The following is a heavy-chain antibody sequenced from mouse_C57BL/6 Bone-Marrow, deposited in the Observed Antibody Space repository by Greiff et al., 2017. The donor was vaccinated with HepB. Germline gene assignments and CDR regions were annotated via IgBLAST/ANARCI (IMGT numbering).Heavy chain of an antibody. J-gene: IGHJ1*03. CDR2: IYPGSGST. D-gene: IGHD1-1*01. CDR1: GYTFTSYW. CDR3: AGSYYYGSSYWYFDV. V-gene: IGHV1-55*01. Sequence: QVQLQQPGAELVKPGASVKMSCKASGYTFTSYWITWVKQRPGQGLEWIGDIYPGSGSTNYNEKFKSKATLTVDTSSSTAYMQLSSLTSEDSAVYYGAGSYYYGSSYWYFDVWGTGATVTVAS.